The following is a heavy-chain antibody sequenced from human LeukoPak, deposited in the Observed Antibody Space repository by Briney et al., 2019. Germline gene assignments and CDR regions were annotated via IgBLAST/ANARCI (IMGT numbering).Heavy chain of an antibody. J-gene: IGHJ5*02. V-gene: IGHV3-74*01. CDR1: GFTISSYW. CDR3: AREDRGSHGWFDH. D-gene: IGHD1-26*01. Sequence: GGSLRLSCTAYGFTISSYWMHWVRQAPGKGLVWVSRINGDGGSTFYAGSVKDRFTISRDKAKNTVYLQMNSLRAEDTAIYYCAREDRGSHGWFDHWGQGTLVTVSS. CDR2: INGDGGST.